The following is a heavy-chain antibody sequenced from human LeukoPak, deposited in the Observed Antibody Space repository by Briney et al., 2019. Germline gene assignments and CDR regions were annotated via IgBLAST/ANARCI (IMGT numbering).Heavy chain of an antibody. Sequence: GGSLRLSCAASGFTFSSYSMNWVRQAPGKGLEWVSSISSSSSYIYYADSVKGRFTISRDNAKNSLYLQMNSLRAEDTAVYYCASLSYYDILTGFSVPDYWGQGTLVTVSS. D-gene: IGHD3-9*01. CDR1: GFTFSSYS. J-gene: IGHJ4*02. CDR2: ISSSSSYI. V-gene: IGHV3-21*01. CDR3: ASLSYYDILTGFSVPDY.